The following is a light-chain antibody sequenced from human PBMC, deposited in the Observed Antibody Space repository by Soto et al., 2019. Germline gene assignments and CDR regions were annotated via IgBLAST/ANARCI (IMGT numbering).Light chain of an antibody. CDR1: QDISSS. Sequence: DIQMTQSPSSVSASVGDRVTITCRASQDISSSLAWYQRTPGTAPKLLIYAASSLHSGVPSRFSGSGSGTDFTLTISSLQPEDFATYYCQQGNSFPRTFGGGTKVELK. J-gene: IGKJ4*01. V-gene: IGKV1-12*01. CDR3: QQGNSFPRT. CDR2: AAS.